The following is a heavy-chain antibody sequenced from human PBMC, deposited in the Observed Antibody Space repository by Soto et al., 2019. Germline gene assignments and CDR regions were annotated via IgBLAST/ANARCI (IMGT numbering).Heavy chain of an antibody. J-gene: IGHJ5*02. D-gene: IGHD3-22*01. V-gene: IGHV1-46*01. CDR3: ARGGLDSSVDYRGWFDP. CDR2: VNPSGGRT. CDR1: GYTFPNSF. Sequence: ASVKGSCKASGYTFPNSFMHWVRQAPGQGLEWMGKVNPSGGRTTYASKFQGRVSMDSATATSTVYMELSSLRSEDTARYYCARGGLDSSVDYRGWFDPWGQGTLVTGSA.